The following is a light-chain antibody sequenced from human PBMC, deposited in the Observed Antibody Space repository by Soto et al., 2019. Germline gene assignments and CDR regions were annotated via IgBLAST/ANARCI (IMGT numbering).Light chain of an antibody. CDR2: EVS. CDR3: CSYGGRTAV. CDR1: SSDGGSHNL. Sequence: QSVLTQPASVSGSPGQSITISCTGTSSDGGSHNLVSWYQQHPGQAPKLMIYEVSKRPLGVSTRVSASKSGNTASLTISGLQAEDEADYYCCSYGGRTAVFGGGTQLTVL. J-gene: IGLJ7*01. V-gene: IGLV2-23*02.